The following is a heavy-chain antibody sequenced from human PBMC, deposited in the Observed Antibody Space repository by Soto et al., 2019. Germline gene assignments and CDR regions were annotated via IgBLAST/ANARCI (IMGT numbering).Heavy chain of an antibody. Sequence: QEELVQSGGGVVQPGRSLRLSCAASGFKFNSYGMHWVRQAPGKGLEWVAVISYDGTDTSYGDSVKGRFTLSRDNTRNTLHLQMTSLSVDDTAVYYCARDRFGGTEGTNWLDPWGQGSLVIVSS. V-gene: IGHV3-33*01. D-gene: IGHD3-10*01. CDR3: ARDRFGGTEGTNWLDP. CDR1: GFKFNSYG. CDR2: ISYDGTDT. J-gene: IGHJ5*02.